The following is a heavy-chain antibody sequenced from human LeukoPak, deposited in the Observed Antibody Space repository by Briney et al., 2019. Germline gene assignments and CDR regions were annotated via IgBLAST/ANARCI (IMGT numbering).Heavy chain of an antibody. CDR1: GGSFSGYY. Sequence: SETLSLTCAVYGGSFSGYYWSWIRQPPGKGLEWIGEINHSGSTNYNPSLKSRVTISVDTSKNQFSLKLSSVTAADTAVYYCASSYGSGSYHGDYYYGMDVWGQGTTVTVSS. V-gene: IGHV4-34*01. CDR2: INHSGST. CDR3: ASSYGSGSYHGDYYYGMDV. J-gene: IGHJ6*02. D-gene: IGHD3-10*01.